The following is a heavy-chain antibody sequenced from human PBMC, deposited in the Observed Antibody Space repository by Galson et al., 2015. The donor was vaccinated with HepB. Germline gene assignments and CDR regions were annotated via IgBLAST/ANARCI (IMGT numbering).Heavy chain of an antibody. CDR2: IYSGGST. J-gene: IGHJ4*02. V-gene: IGHV3-53*01. CDR1: GFTVSSNY. CDR3: AKMAVTHCGSTSCYVNY. Sequence: SLRLSCAASGFTVSSNYMSWVRQAPGKGLEWVSVIYSGGSTYYADSVKGRFTISRDNSKNTLFLQMSSLRAEDTALYYCAKMAVTHCGSTSCYVNYWGQGTLVTVSS. D-gene: IGHD2-2*01.